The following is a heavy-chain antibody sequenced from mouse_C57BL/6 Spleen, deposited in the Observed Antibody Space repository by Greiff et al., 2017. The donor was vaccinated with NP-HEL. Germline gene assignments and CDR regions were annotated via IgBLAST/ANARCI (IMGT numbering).Heavy chain of an antibody. J-gene: IGHJ2*01. CDR2: IDPSDSYT. CDR3: ARRSYYELDYFDY. CDR1: GYTFTSYW. V-gene: IGHV1-69*01. D-gene: IGHD2-4*01. Sequence: VQLQQPGAELVMPGASVKLSCKASGYTFTSYWMHWVKQRPGQGLEWIGEIDPSDSYTNYNQKFKGKSTLTVDKSSSTAYMQLSSLTSEDSAVYYCARRSYYELDYFDYWGQGTTLTVSS.